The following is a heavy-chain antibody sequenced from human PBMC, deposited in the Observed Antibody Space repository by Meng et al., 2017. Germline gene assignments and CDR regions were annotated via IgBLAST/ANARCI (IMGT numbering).Heavy chain of an antibody. Sequence: GESLKISCAASGFTFSSYSMNWVRQAPGKGLEWVSYISSSGSTIYYADSVKGRFTISRDNAKNSLYLQMNSLRAEDTAVYYCARDQELVPQTFDYWGQGTLVTVSS. V-gene: IGHV3-48*04. D-gene: IGHD6-13*01. CDR3: ARDQELVPQTFDY. CDR1: GFTFSSYS. J-gene: IGHJ4*02. CDR2: ISSSGSTI.